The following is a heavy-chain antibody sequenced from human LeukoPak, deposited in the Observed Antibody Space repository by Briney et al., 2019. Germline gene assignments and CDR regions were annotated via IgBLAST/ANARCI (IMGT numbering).Heavy chain of an antibody. CDR3: TRDLLGFATTPLSD. CDR2: INPNRGDT. V-gene: IGHV1-2*02. Sequence: ASVRVSCKASGYTFTNNYIHWVRQAPGHGLEWMGWINPNRGDTNYAQEFQGRVTMTRDTSISTAFMELTRLTSDDTAVYYCTRDLLGFATTPLSDWGQGTLVTVSS. D-gene: IGHD4-17*01. CDR1: GYTFTNNY. J-gene: IGHJ4*02.